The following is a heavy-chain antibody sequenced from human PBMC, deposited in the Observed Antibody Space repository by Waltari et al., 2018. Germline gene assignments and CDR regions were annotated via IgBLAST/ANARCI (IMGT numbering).Heavy chain of an antibody. CDR3: ARGYSTTYHDY. CDR2: IYYSGIT. J-gene: IGHJ4*02. D-gene: IGHD5-12*01. CDR1: GGSISISSHY. V-gene: IGHV4-39*07. Sequence: QLQLQESGPGLLKPSETLSLTCSVTGGSISISSHYWAWIRQPPGKGLEWIGSIYYSGITQYNPSLKSRITMSLDMSKNQFSLKLISMTAADTAVYYCARGYSTTYHDYWGQGTLVTVSS.